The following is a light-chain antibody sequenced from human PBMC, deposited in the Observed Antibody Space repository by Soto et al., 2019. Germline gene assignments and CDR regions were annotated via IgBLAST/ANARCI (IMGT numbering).Light chain of an antibody. J-gene: IGLJ2*01. CDR3: GSYTTSGSVV. V-gene: IGLV2-14*03. CDR2: DVN. Sequence: QSVLTQPASVSGSPGQSIAISCIGTSSDVGAYNYVSWYQQHPGKAPKLVIYDVNNWPSGVSNRFSGSKSGNTASLTISGLQAEDEADYYCGSYTTSGSVVFGGGTKLTVL. CDR1: SSDVGAYNY.